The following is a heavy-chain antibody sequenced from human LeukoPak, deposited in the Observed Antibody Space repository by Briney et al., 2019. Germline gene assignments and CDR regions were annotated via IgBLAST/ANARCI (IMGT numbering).Heavy chain of an antibody. D-gene: IGHD2-21*01. J-gene: IGHJ4*02. CDR3: AGSHSYAFDS. CDR1: GFTFSTSW. Sequence: GGSLRLSCSPSGFTFSTSWMTWVRQAPGKGLEWVANIKPDGTYNQYLESVKGRFTISRDNAKNSLFLQMNSLRAEDTAVYYCAGSHSYAFDSWGQGTLVTVSS. V-gene: IGHV3-7*04. CDR2: IKPDGTYN.